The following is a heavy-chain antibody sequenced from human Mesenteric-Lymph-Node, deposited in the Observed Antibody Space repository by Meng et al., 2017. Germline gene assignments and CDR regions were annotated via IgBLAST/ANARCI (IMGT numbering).Heavy chain of an antibody. CDR1: GGTFSSYT. CDR2: IIPILGIA. D-gene: IGHD6-13*01. Sequence: SVKVSCKASGGTFSSYTISWVRQAPGQGLEWMGRIIPILGIANYAQKFQGRVTITADKSTSTAYMELSSLRSEDTAVYYCARGSGIAAAGTVYYGMDVWGQGTTVTVSS. V-gene: IGHV1-69*02. J-gene: IGHJ6*02. CDR3: ARGSGIAAAGTVYYGMDV.